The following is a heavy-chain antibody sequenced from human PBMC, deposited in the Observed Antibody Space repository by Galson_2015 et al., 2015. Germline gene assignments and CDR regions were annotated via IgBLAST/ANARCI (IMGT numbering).Heavy chain of an antibody. J-gene: IGHJ4*02. CDR2: INVGNGNT. V-gene: IGHV1-3*01. CDR1: GYTFIIYA. D-gene: IGHD5-18*01. Sequence: SGKVSCKASGYTFIIYAMNWVRQAPGQRLEWMGWINVGNGNTKYSESFQGRITLTRDTSASAVYMELSSLRSEDTTVYYCVRGYNYGAFDYWGQGTLVTVSS. CDR3: VRGYNYGAFDY.